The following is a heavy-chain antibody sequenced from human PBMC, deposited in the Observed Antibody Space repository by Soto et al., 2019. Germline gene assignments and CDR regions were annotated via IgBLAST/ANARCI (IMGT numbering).Heavy chain of an antibody. V-gene: IGHV1-18*01. D-gene: IGHD3-10*01. Sequence: QVQLVQSGAEVKKPGASVKVSCKASGYTFTSYGISWVRQAPGQGLEWMGWISAYNGNTNYAQKLQGRVTMTTDTSTCTADMELRSLRSDDTAVYYCARVKYYGSGSYYQYNWFDPWGQGTLVTLSS. CDR3: ARVKYYGSGSYYQYNWFDP. CDR1: GYTFTSYG. CDR2: ISAYNGNT. J-gene: IGHJ5*02.